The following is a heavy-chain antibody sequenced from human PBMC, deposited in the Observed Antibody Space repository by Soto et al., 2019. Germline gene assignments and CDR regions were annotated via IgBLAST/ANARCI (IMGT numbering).Heavy chain of an antibody. V-gene: IGHV3-9*01. J-gene: IGHJ6*02. CDR1: GFTFDDYA. CDR3: AKDSGAAAPPRSGERGDYYYGMDV. CDR2: ISWNSGSI. Sequence: DVQLVESGGGLVQPGRSLRLSCAASGFTFDDYAMHWVRQAPGKGLEWVSGISWNSGSIGHADSVKGRFTISRDNAKNSLYLPMNSLRAEDTALYSCAKDSGAAAPPRSGERGDYYYGMDVWGQGTTVTVSS. D-gene: IGHD6-13*01.